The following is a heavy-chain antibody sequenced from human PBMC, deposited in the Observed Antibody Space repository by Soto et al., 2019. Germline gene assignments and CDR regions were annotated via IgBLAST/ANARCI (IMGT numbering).Heavy chain of an antibody. CDR1: GFSLSNARMG. CDR3: ARIPQDIVVVANYGMDV. CDR2: IFSNDEK. Sequence: QVTLKESGPVLVKPTETLTLTCTVSGFSLSNARMGVSWIRQPPGKALEWLAHIFSNDEKSYSTSLKSRLTISKXXSXSLXVLTMTNMDPVDTATYYCARIPQDIVVVANYGMDVWGQGTTVTVSS. J-gene: IGHJ6*02. D-gene: IGHD2-15*01. V-gene: IGHV2-26*01.